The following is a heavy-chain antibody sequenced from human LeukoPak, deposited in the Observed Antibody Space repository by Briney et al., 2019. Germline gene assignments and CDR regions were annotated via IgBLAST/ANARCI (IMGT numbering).Heavy chain of an antibody. D-gene: IGHD6-19*01. CDR3: ARRVFYSSGWYSAFDI. V-gene: IGHV3-23*01. Sequence: PGGSLRLSCVASGFTFSSFPMSWVRQAPGKGLEWVSGITESGGGTYYADSVKGRFTISRDNSKNTLYLQMNSLKASDTAMYYCARRVFYSSGWYSAFDIWGQGTMVTVSS. CDR2: ITESGGGT. J-gene: IGHJ3*02. CDR1: GFTFSSFP.